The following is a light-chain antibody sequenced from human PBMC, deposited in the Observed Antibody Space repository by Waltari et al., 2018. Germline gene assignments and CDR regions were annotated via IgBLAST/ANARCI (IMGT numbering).Light chain of an antibody. CDR2: RND. CDR1: QSNLGDNY. V-gene: IGLV1-47*01. Sequence: QSVLTQPPSASGAPGQTVTISCSGRQSNLGDNYAFWSRQVPGTPPSLLIYRNDQRPSGVADRFSGSKSGTSASLTISGLRSEDEAEYYCVSWDDAVSGPLFGGGTKLTVL. J-gene: IGLJ2*01. CDR3: VSWDDAVSGPL.